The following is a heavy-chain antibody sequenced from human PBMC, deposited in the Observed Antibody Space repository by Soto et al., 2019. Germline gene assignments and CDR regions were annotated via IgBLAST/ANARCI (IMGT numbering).Heavy chain of an antibody. D-gene: IGHD3-22*01. V-gene: IGHV4-30-2*06. CDR1: GGSISSGGFS. CDR2: IYYSGST. J-gene: IGHJ4*02. CDR3: ARDTVDSSGYSAGVDY. Sequence: SETLSLTCAVSGGSISSGGFSWSWIRQSPGKGLELIGYIYYSGSTNYNPPLKSRVTISVDTSKNQFSLKLSSVTAADTAVYYCARDTVDSSGYSAGVDYWGQGTLVTVSS.